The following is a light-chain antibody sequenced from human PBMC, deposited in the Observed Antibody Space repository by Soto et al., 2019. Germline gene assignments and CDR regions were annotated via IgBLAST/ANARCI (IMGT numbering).Light chain of an antibody. CDR2: DAS. CDR1: QSVSSY. CDR3: QQRSNLPLT. Sequence: EIVLTQSPATLSVSPGERATLSCRASQSVSSYLAWYQQKPGQAPRLLIYDASNRATGIPARFSGSGTGTDFTLTISSLEPEDFAVYYCQQRSNLPLTFGGGTKV. J-gene: IGKJ4*01. V-gene: IGKV3-11*01.